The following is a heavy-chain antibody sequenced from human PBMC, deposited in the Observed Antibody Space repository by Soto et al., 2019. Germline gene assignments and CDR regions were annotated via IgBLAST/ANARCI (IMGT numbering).Heavy chain of an antibody. V-gene: IGHV4-30-4*01. D-gene: IGHD1-1*01. J-gene: IGHJ6*02. CDR2: IFYSGAT. CDR1: GDSISSADYY. Sequence: SETLSLTCTVSGDSISSADYYWSWIRQTPGKGLEWIGHIFYSGATYYNPSLKSRLTISVDTSKNHFSLRLTSVTAADTAVYYCARDLWVEPELYYYGMDVWGQGTTVTVSS. CDR3: ARDLWVEPELYYYGMDV.